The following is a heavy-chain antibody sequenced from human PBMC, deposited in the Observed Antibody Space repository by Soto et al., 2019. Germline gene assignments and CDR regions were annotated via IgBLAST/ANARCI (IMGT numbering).Heavy chain of an antibody. CDR2: INPYRGDT. Sequence: QVQLVQSGAEVKKPGASVKVSCKASGYIFTGYYIYWVRQAPGQGLEWMGWINPYRGDTEYGQKFQGRVTMTSDTSISTGYMELSRLTSDDTAVYYCARGWRTECLHFWGQGTLVTVSS. V-gene: IGHV1-2*02. CDR1: GYIFTGYY. CDR3: ARGWRTECLHF. J-gene: IGHJ1*01. D-gene: IGHD1-1*01.